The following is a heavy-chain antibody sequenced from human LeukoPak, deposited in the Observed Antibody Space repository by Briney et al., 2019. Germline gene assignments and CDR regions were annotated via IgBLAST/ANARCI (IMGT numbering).Heavy chain of an antibody. CDR2: FYPEDGET. V-gene: IGHV1-24*01. J-gene: IGHJ5*02. CDR1: GYTLTELS. D-gene: IGHD6-13*01. Sequence: ASVKVSCKVSGYTLTELSMHWVRQAPGKGLEWMGGFYPEDGETIYAQKFQGRVTVTEDTSTDTAYMELSSLRSEDTAVYYCATVVIAAAGYWFDPWGQGTLVTVSS. CDR3: ATVVIAAAGYWFDP.